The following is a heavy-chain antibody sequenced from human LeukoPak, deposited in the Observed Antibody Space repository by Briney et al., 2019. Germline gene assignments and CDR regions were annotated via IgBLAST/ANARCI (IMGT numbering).Heavy chain of an antibody. V-gene: IGHV1-18*01. J-gene: IGHJ4*02. CDR1: GYTFTSYG. CDR2: ISAYNGNT. Sequence: ASVKVSCKASGYTFTSYGISWVRQAPGQGLEWMGWISAYNGNTNYAQKLQGRVTMTTDTSTSTAYMELRSLRSDDTAVYYRARGSYSSSAGDFDYWGQGTLVTVSS. D-gene: IGHD6-6*01. CDR3: ARGSYSSSAGDFDY.